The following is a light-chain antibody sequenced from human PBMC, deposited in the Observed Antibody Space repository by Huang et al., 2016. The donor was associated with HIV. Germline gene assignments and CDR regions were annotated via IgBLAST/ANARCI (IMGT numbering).Light chain of an antibody. CDR2: SAS. CDR3: HQYYSFPYT. V-gene: IGKV1-16*01. CDR1: QGISNY. J-gene: IGKJ2*01. Sequence: DIEMTQSPSSLSASVGDRVTVTCRASQGISNYVAWFQQKPGKAPKSLIQSASSLQSGVPSRFSGSGSGTDFTLTISGLQPDDSATYYCHQYYSFPYTFGQGTKVEIK.